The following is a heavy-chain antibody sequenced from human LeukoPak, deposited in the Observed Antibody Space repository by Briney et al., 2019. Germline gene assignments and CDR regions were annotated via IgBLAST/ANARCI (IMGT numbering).Heavy chain of an antibody. J-gene: IGHJ3*02. CDR1: GGTFSSYA. Sequence: SVKVSCKASGGTFSSYAISWVRQAPGQGLEWMGGSIPIFGTANYAQKFQGRVTITADESTRTAYMELSSLRSEDTAVYYCARVGSGSDDLDGFDIWGQGTMVTVSS. V-gene: IGHV1-69*13. CDR3: ARVGSGSDDLDGFDI. CDR2: SIPIFGTA. D-gene: IGHD1-26*01.